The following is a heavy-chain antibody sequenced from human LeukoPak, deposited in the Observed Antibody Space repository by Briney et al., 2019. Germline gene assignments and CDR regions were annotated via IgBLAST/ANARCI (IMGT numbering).Heavy chain of an antibody. CDR1: GFTFSSYG. CDR2: ISSSGSYI. CDR3: ARDELHTGTYFPFDY. D-gene: IGHD1-26*01. Sequence: GGSLRLSCAASGFTFSSYGMHWVRQAPGKGLEWVSSISSSGSYIYYADSVKGRFTISRDNAKNSLYLQMNSLRAEDTAVYYCARDELHTGTYFPFDYWGQGTLVTVSS. J-gene: IGHJ4*02. V-gene: IGHV3-21*01.